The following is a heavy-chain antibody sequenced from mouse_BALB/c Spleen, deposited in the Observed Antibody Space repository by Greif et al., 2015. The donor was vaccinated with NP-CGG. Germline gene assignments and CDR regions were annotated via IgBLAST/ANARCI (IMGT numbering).Heavy chain of an antibody. CDR2: IWSDGST. D-gene: IGHD1-1*01. CDR1: GFSLTSYG. Sequence: VQLQQSGPGLVAPSQSLSITCTVSGFSLTSYGVHWVRQPPGKGLEWLVVIWSDGSTTYNSALKSRLSISKDNSKSQVFLKMNSLQTDDTAMYYCARYGSSFYAMDYWGQGTSVTVSS. CDR3: ARYGSSFYAMDY. J-gene: IGHJ4*01. V-gene: IGHV2-6*02.